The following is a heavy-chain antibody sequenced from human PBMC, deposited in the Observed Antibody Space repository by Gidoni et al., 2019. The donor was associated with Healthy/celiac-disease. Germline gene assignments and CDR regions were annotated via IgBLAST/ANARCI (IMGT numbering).Heavy chain of an antibody. CDR3: AKVEAVAGDIVT. CDR2: ISWNSGSI. D-gene: IGHD6-19*01. J-gene: IGHJ4*02. V-gene: IGHV3-9*01. CDR1: GFTFDDYA. Sequence: VQLVESGGGLVQPGISLRLSCAASGFTFDDYAMHWVRQAPGKGLEWVSGISWNSGSIGYAYLGKGRLTICRDNAKNALYLQMNSRRAEETALYYWAKVEAVAGDIVTWGQGNLVAVSS.